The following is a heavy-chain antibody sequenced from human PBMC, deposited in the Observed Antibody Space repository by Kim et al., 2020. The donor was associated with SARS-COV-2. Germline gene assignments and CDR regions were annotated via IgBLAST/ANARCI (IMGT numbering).Heavy chain of an antibody. CDR1: GFTFSNAW. J-gene: IGHJ4*02. D-gene: IGHD3-10*01. Sequence: GGSLRLSCAASGFTFSNAWMSWVRQAPGKGLEWVGRIKSKTDGGTTDYAAPVKGRFTISRDDSKNTLYLQMNSLKTEDTAVYYCTTSYYYGSGSYYPQILDYWGQGTLVTVSS. CDR3: TTSYYYGSGSYYPQILDY. CDR2: IKSKTDGGTT. V-gene: IGHV3-15*01.